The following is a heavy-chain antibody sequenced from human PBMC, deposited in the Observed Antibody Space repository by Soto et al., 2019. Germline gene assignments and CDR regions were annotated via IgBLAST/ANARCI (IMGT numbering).Heavy chain of an antibody. V-gene: IGHV1-8*01. J-gene: IGHJ4*02. CDR3: ARGYGGGYYDSSAPDY. CDR1: GYTSTSYD. Sequence: GASVKVSCKASGYTSTSYDINWVRQATGQGLEWMGWMNPNSGNTGYAQKFQGRVTMTRNTSISTAYMELSSLRSEDTAVYYCARGYGGGYYDSSAPDYWGQGTLVTVSS. CDR2: MNPNSGNT. D-gene: IGHD3-22*01.